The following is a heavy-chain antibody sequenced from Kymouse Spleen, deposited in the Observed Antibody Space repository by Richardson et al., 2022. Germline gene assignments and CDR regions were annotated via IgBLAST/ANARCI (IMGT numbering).Heavy chain of an antibody. CDR3: ARDRRVVLLWFGELLDP. CDR1: GFTFSSYG. CDR2: IWYDGSNK. Sequence: QVQLVESGGGVVQPGRSLRLSCAASGFTFSSYGMHWVRQAPGKGLEWVAVIWYDGSNKYYADSVKGRFTISRDNSKNTLYLQMNSLRAEDTAVYYCARDRRVVLLWFGELLDPWGQGTLVTVSS. V-gene: IGHV3-33*01. J-gene: IGHJ5*02. D-gene: IGHD3-10*01.